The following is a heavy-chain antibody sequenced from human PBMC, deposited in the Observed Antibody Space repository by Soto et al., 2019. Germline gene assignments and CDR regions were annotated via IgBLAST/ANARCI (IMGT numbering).Heavy chain of an antibody. CDR2: INPATGAA. J-gene: IGHJ3*02. CDR3: ARGGGVGVAGSAAFDM. V-gene: IGHV1-2*02. Sequence: QLHLVQSGAVVKKPGASVTVSCSASGYPVTAYYMHWVRQAPGRGLEWMGGINPATGAAKYTQTCQGRVTMTGDTSTSTVFMELSGLTSADTAVFFCARGGGVGVAGSAAFDMWGQGTLVTVSS. CDR1: GYPVTAYY. D-gene: IGHD3-3*01.